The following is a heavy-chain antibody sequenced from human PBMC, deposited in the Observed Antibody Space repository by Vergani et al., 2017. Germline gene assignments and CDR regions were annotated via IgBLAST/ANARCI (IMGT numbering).Heavy chain of an antibody. J-gene: IGHJ5*02. D-gene: IGHD2-2*01. V-gene: IGHV3-30*03. Sequence: VQLLESGGGLVQPGGSLRLSCAASGFTFSSYGMHWVRQAPGKGLEWVAVISFDGNSKFYVDSVKGRFTISRDNSKNTLYLQMNSLKTEDTAVYYGTTEKVVGYCSSTSCYLALSWFDHWGQGTLVTVSS. CDR1: GFTFSSYG. CDR2: ISFDGNSK. CDR3: TTEKVVGYCSSTSCYLALSWFDH.